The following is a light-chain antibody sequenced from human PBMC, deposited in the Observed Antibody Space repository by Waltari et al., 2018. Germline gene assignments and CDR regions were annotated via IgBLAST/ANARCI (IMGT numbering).Light chain of an antibody. CDR3: MQGSRPFS. Sequence: DVVMTQSPLPLPVTLGQPASISCRSNESLAYLTWFYQRPGQAPRRLIHLASRRDSGVPDRFIGSGSDTAFTLQITRVEPEDLGVYYCMQGSRPFSFGQGTKQEIK. CDR1: ESLAY. V-gene: IGKV2-30*01. CDR2: LAS. J-gene: IGKJ2*03.